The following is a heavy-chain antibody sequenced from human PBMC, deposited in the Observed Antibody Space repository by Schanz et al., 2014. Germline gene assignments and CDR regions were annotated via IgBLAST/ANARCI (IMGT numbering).Heavy chain of an antibody. CDR2: ISNDGSIK. CDR1: GFTFGSYA. V-gene: IGHV3-30-3*01. D-gene: IGHD2-2*01. J-gene: IGHJ4*02. CDR3: AKDSTHIDIVLVPTAIDY. Sequence: VQLLESGGAWVQPGGSLKLSCAASGFTFGSYAMGWVRRAPGRGLEWVALISNDGSIKYYADSVEGRFTISRDNSKNTLYLHMNTLRSEDTAVYYCAKDSTHIDIVLVPTAIDYWGQGTLVTVSS.